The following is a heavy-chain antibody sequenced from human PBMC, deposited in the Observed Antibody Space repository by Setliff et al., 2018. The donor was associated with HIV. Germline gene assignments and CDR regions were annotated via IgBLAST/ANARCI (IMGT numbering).Heavy chain of an antibody. CDR2: IYYSGST. Sequence: SETLSLTCAVSGGSISSHYWSWIRQPPGKGLEWIGYIYYSGSTNYNPSLKSRVIISVDTSKNQFSLKLSSVTAADTAVYYCARDYGYTYGYTFFDSWGQGALVTVSS. CDR1: GGSISSHY. V-gene: IGHV4-59*11. J-gene: IGHJ4*02. CDR3: ARDYGYTYGYTFFDS. D-gene: IGHD5-18*01.